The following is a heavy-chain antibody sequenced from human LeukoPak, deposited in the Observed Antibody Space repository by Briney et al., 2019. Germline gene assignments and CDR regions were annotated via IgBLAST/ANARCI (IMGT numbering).Heavy chain of an antibody. CDR2: IYYTGST. D-gene: IGHD6-19*01. CDR1: GSSISSYY. V-gene: IGHV4-59*08. Sequence: SETLSLTCTVSGSSISSYYWSWIRQPPGMGLEYLGYIYYTGSTSYNPSLKSRVTISVDTSKSQFSLKLNSVTAADTAVYYCARKDSSGWYAWYFDLWGRGTLVTVSS. CDR3: ARKDSSGWYAWYFDL. J-gene: IGHJ2*01.